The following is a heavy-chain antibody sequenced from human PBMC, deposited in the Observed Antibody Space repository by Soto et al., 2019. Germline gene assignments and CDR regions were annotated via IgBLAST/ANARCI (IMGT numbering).Heavy chain of an antibody. V-gene: IGHV4-61*01. Sequence: PSETLSLTCTVSGGSVSSCSYYWSWIRQPPGKGLEWIGYIYYSGSTNYNPSLKSRVTISVDTSKNQFSLKLSSVTAADTAVYYCARGRVLRFLEWSLVYGMDGWGQGTTVTVSS. J-gene: IGHJ6*02. CDR1: GGSVSSCSYY. D-gene: IGHD3-3*01. CDR3: ARGRVLRFLEWSLVYGMDG. CDR2: IYYSGST.